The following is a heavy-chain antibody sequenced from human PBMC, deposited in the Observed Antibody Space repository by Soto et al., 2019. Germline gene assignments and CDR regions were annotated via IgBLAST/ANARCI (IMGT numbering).Heavy chain of an antibody. J-gene: IGHJ4*02. D-gene: IGHD3-10*01. V-gene: IGHV4-39*01. CDR1: GGSISSSSCY. Sequence: SETLSLTCTVSGGSISSSSCYWGWIRQPPGKGLEWIGSIYYSGSTYHNPSLKSRVTISVDTSKNQFSLKLSSVTAADTAVYYCARLWSYGSGSYGYYWGQGTLVTVSS. CDR2: IYYSGST. CDR3: ARLWSYGSGSYGYY.